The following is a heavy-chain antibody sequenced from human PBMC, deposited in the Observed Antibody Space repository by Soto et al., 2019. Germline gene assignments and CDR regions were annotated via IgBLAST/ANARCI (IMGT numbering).Heavy chain of an antibody. CDR3: ARLDNYDFWRMPPTDYYYYYYMDV. J-gene: IGHJ6*03. D-gene: IGHD3-3*01. CDR1: GFTFSSYW. V-gene: IGHV3-74*01. Sequence: GGSLRLSCAASGFTFSSYWMHWVRQAPGKGLVWVSRINSDGSSTSYADSVKGRFTISRDNAKNTLYLQMNSLRAEDTAVYYCARLDNYDFWRMPPTDYYYYYYMDVWGKGTTVTVSS. CDR2: INSDGSST.